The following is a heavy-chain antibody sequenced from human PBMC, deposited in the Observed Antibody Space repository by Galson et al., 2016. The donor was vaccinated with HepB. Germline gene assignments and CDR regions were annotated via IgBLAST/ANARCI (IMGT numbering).Heavy chain of an antibody. Sequence: SCKASGYSFTSYSLSWVRQAPGQGLEWMAWISVYNGDTNYAQELQGRVTMPTDTSTSTAYMELRSLRADDTAVYYCARGAGGYFDYWGQGTLVTVSS. D-gene: IGHD1-26*01. V-gene: IGHV1-18*01. CDR2: ISVYNGDT. CDR1: GYSFTSYS. J-gene: IGHJ4*02. CDR3: ARGAGGYFDY.